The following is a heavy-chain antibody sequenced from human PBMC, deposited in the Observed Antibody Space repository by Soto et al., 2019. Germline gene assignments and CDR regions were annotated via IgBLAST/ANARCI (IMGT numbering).Heavy chain of an antibody. CDR1: GYTFTGYY. Sequence: GASVKVSCKASGYTFTGYYMHWVRQAPGQGLEWMGWINPNSGGTNYAQKFQGWVTMTRDTSISTAYMELSRLRSDDTAVYYCARDVVLMVYANSSSWFDSWGQGTLVTVSS. D-gene: IGHD2-8*01. J-gene: IGHJ5*01. CDR3: ARDVVLMVYANSSSWFDS. CDR2: INPNSGGT. V-gene: IGHV1-2*04.